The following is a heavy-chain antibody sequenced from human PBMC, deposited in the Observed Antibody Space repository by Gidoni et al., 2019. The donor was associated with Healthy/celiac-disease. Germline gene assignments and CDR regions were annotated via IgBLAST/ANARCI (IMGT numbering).Heavy chain of an antibody. CDR1: GFTFDDYA. Sequence: EVQLVESGGGLVQPGRSLRLYCAASGFTFDDYARHWVRQAPGKGLEWVSGISWNSGSIGYADSVKGRFTIARDNAKNSLYLQMNSLRAEDTALYYCAKDFSPLGGGFDYWGQGTLVTVSS. V-gene: IGHV3-9*01. J-gene: IGHJ4*02. D-gene: IGHD3-16*01. CDR2: ISWNSGSI. CDR3: AKDFSPLGGGFDY.